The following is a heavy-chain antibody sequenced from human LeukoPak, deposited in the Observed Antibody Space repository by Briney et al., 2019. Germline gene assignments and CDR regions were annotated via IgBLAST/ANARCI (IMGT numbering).Heavy chain of an antibody. V-gene: IGHV3-21*01. CDR1: GFNFGEYA. J-gene: IGHJ4*02. Sequence: GGSLRLSCTGSGFNFGEYAVNWVRRAPGKGLEWVSSISSSSSYIYYADSVKGRSTISRDNAKNSLYLQMNSLRAEDTAVYYCARYYYDSSGYYDWGQGTLVTVSS. D-gene: IGHD3-22*01. CDR2: ISSSSSYI. CDR3: ARYYYDSSGYYD.